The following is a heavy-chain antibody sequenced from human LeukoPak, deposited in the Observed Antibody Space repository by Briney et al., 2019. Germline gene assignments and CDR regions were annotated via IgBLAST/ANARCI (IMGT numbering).Heavy chain of an antibody. D-gene: IGHD2-21*02. V-gene: IGHV3-21*01. J-gene: IGHJ4*02. CDR2: ISSSSSYI. CDR3: AREITGDAFDY. CDR1: GFTSSSYS. Sequence: GGSLRLSCAASGFTSSSYSMNWVRQAPGKGLEWVSSISSSSSYIYYADSVKGRFTISRDNAKNSLYLQMNSLRAEDTAVYYCAREITGDAFDYWGQGTLVTVSS.